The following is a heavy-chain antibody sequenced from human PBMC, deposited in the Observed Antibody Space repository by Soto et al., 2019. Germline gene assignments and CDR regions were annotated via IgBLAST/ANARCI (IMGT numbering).Heavy chain of an antibody. D-gene: IGHD1-1*01. CDR2: IFYSGTT. J-gene: IGHJ6*02. CDR1: GDSISSADYY. CDR3: ARHLWVEPELYYYGMDV. Sequence: QVQLQESGPGLVRPSQTLSLTCTVSGDSISSADYYWSWIRQTPGKGLEWIGHIFYSGTTYYNPSLKSRLTISVDTSKNHFSLMLTSVTAADTAVYYCARHLWVEPELYYYGMDVWGQGTTVTVSS. V-gene: IGHV4-30-4*01.